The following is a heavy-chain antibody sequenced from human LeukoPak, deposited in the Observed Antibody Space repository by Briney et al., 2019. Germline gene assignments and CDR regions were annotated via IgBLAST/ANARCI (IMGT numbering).Heavy chain of an antibody. V-gene: IGHV4-34*01. J-gene: IGHJ4*02. Sequence: SETLSLTCAVYGGSFIGYYWSWIRQPPGKGLEWIGEINHSGSTNYNPSLKSRVTISVDTSNNHFSLKLSSVTAADTAVCYCSRGGYSYGFTVPTQYYFDYWGQGTLVTVSS. CDR3: SRGGYSYGFTVPTQYYFDY. D-gene: IGHD5-18*01. CDR2: INHSGST. CDR1: GGSFIGYY.